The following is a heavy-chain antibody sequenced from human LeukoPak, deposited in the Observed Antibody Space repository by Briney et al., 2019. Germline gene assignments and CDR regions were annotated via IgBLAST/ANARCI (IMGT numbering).Heavy chain of an antibody. CDR3: ARGGAAMAYY. D-gene: IGHD5-18*01. CDR1: GFTFSSYW. CDR2: INSDGSST. Sequence: PGGSLRLSCAASGFTFSSYWMHWVRQAPGKGLVWVSRINSDGSSTSYADSMKGRFTISRDNAKHTLYLQMNSLRGEDTAVYYCARGGAAMAYYWGQGTLVTVSS. V-gene: IGHV3-74*01. J-gene: IGHJ4*02.